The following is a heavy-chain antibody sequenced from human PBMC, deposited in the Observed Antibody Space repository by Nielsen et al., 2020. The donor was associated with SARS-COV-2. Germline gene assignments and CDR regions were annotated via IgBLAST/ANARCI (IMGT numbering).Heavy chain of an antibody. J-gene: IGHJ5*02. CDR1: GFTFSSYA. CDR3: ANGYGDWFDP. Sequence: GESLKISCAASGFTFSSYAMSWVRQAPGKGLEWVSAISGSGGSTYYADSVKGRFTISRDNSKNTLYLQMNSLRAEDTAVYYCANGYGDWFDPWGQGTLVTVSS. D-gene: IGHD4-17*01. V-gene: IGHV3-23*01. CDR2: ISGSGGST.